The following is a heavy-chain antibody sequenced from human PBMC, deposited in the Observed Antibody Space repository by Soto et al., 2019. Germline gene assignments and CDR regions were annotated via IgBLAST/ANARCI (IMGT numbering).Heavy chain of an antibody. Sequence: QVQLVQSGAEVKKPGVSVKVSCKASGYTFTTYAMHWVRQAPGQRLEWMGWSNAGNGNTKYSQKFQGRVTITRDTSASTAYMELSSLRSEDTPVYYCVRGPGGPDGPGDYWGQGTLVTVSS. CDR2: SNAGNGNT. CDR3: VRGPGGPDGPGDY. J-gene: IGHJ4*02. CDR1: GYTFTTYA. D-gene: IGHD2-15*01. V-gene: IGHV1-3*01.